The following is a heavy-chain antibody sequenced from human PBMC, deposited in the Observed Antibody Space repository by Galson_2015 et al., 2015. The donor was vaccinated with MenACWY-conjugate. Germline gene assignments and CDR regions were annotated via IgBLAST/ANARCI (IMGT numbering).Heavy chain of an antibody. D-gene: IGHD3-3*02. CDR1: GGSINSYY. J-gene: IGHJ4*02. CDR2: MYYSGSA. V-gene: IGHV4-59*01. CDR3: ARGVNLASMAGY. Sequence: ETLSLTCTVSGGSINSYYRSWIRPPPGKGLEWIGYMYYSGSANYNPSLKSRVTISVDTSKNQFSLTMTSVTAADTAVYYCARGVNLASMAGYWGQGTLVTVSS.